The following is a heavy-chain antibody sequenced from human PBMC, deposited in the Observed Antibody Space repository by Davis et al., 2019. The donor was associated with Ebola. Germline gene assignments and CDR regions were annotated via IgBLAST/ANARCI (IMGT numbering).Heavy chain of an antibody. CDR2: IYYSGST. CDR1: GGSISSYY. J-gene: IGHJ4*02. V-gene: IGHV4-59*01. CDR3: ALRQLVPGTFDY. Sequence: PSETLSLTCTVSGGSISSYYWSWIRQPPGKGLEWIGYIYYSGSTNYNPSLKSRVTISVDTSKNQFSLKLSSVTAADTAVYYCALRQLVPGTFDYWGQGTLVTVSS. D-gene: IGHD2-2*01.